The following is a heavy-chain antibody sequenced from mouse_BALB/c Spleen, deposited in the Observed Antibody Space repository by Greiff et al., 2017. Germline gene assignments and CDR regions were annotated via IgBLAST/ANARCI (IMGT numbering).Heavy chain of an antibody. CDR2: ISSGSSTI. CDR1: GFTYSSFG. Sequence: DVQLQESGGGLVQPGGSRKLSCAASGFTYSSFGMHWVRQAPEKGLEWVAYISSGSSTIYYADTVKGRFTISRDNPKNTLFLQMTSLRSEDTAMYYCARRGGNYYAMDYWGQGTSVTVSS. J-gene: IGHJ4*01. V-gene: IGHV5-17*02. D-gene: IGHD2-1*01. CDR3: ARRGGNYYAMDY.